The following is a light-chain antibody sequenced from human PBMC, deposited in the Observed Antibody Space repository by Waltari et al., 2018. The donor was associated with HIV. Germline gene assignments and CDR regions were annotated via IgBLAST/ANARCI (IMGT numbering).Light chain of an antibody. Sequence: EIVLTQPPGTLSLSPGDRATLSCRASQSVSNKFLAWYQHKRGQAPRLLVYGASSRARGIPDRFSGSGSGTDFTLTISRLEPEDFAMYYCQQYGISTYSFGQGTKLEIK. CDR1: QSVSNKF. CDR3: QQYGISTYS. J-gene: IGKJ2*03. CDR2: GAS. V-gene: IGKV3-20*01.